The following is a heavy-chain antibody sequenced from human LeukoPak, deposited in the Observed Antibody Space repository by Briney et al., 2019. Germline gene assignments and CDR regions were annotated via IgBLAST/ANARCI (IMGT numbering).Heavy chain of an antibody. CDR2: IYYSGST. CDR1: GGSISSGGYY. V-gene: IGHV4-31*03. Sequence: SETLSLTCTVPGGSISSGGYYWSWIRQHPGKGLEWIGYIYYSGSTYYNPSLKSRVTISVDTSKNQFSLKLSSVTAADTAVYYCARGAYYYDSSGYYPEYFQHWGQGTLVTVSS. J-gene: IGHJ1*01. D-gene: IGHD3-22*01. CDR3: ARGAYYYDSSGYYPEYFQH.